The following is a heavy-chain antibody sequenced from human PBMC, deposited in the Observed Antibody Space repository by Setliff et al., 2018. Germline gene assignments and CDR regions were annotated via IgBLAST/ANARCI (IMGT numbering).Heavy chain of an antibody. V-gene: IGHV5-51*01. Sequence: GGSLKISCKGSGYRFTNSWIGWVRQMPGKGLEWMGIIHPGDSDIRYGPSFQGQVTISADKSINTAYLQWVGLKASDTAMYYCAVLQVPLAAPAHFEFWGQGTPVTVS. CDR3: AVLQVPLAAPAHFEF. CDR2: IHPGDSDI. D-gene: IGHD3-10*01. CDR1: GYRFTNSW. J-gene: IGHJ4*02.